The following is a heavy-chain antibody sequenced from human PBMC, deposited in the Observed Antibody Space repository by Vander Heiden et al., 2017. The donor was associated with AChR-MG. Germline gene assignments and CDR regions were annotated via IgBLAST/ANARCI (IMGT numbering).Heavy chain of an antibody. CDR1: GGSFSGYY. CDR3: ARGAVTTGYYYYYMDV. D-gene: IGHD4-17*01. CDR2: INHSGST. V-gene: IGHV4-34*01. Sequence: QVQLQQWGAGLLKPSETLSLTCAVHGGSFSGYYWSWIRQPPGKGLEWIGEINHSGSTNYNPSLKSRVTISVDTSKNQFSLKLSSVTAADTAVYYCARGAVTTGYYYYYMDVWGKGTTVTVS. J-gene: IGHJ6*03.